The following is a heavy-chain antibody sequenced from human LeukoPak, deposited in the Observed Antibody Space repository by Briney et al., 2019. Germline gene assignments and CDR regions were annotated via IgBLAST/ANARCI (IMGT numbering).Heavy chain of an antibody. J-gene: IGHJ4*02. D-gene: IGHD1-14*01. CDR1: GLTFSRYA. Sequence: GALRLSCAASGLTFSRYAMSWVRQAPGKGLEWVSGVSTSGGSTYYADSVKGRFTISRDNSKNTLHLQMNSLRAEDTAMYYCTTEHTSQSRGLTFDYWGQGSLVTVSS. V-gene: IGHV3-23*01. CDR2: VSTSGGST. CDR3: TTEHTSQSRGLTFDY.